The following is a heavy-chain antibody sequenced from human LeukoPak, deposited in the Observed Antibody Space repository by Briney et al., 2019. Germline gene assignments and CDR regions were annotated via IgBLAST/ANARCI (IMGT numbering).Heavy chain of an antibody. CDR2: ISYDGSNK. CDR1: GFTFSSYA. Sequence: GRSLRLSCAASGFTFSSYAMHWVRQAPGKGLEWVAVISYDGSNKYYADSVKGRFTISRDNSKNTLYLQMNSLRAEDTAVYYCARDTRGGGDHDLLFDYWGQGTLVTVSS. V-gene: IGHV3-30-3*01. CDR3: ARDTRGGGDHDLLFDY. J-gene: IGHJ4*02. D-gene: IGHD2-21*01.